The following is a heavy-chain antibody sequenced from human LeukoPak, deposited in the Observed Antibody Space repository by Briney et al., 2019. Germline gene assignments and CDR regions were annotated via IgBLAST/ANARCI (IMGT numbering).Heavy chain of an antibody. Sequence: GASVKVSCKSSVFSFAVHYMRWVREATGQALEWVGWINADIGGTYNPQKLRGTVSMTRDTSRNTLYMELSSLRCDDTAVYYCARLGVTQGYYYRWGSNHYFDHWAREPWSPSPQ. CDR2: INADIGGT. J-gene: IGHJ4*02. D-gene: IGHD3-10*01. CDR1: VFSFAVHY. V-gene: IGHV1-2*02. CDR3: ARLGVTQGYYYRWGSNHYFDH.